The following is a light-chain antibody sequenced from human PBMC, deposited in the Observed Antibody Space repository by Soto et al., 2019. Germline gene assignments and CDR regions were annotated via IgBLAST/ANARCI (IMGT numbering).Light chain of an antibody. Sequence: QAVVTQPPSVSGAPGQRVTISCTGSSSNIGAGYDVHWYQQLPETAPKLLIYDNNNRPSGVPDRFSGSKSGTSASLAITGLQAEDEADYYCQSYDSSLSGSIVFGTGTKLTVL. CDR2: DNN. CDR1: SSNIGAGYD. J-gene: IGLJ1*01. V-gene: IGLV1-40*01. CDR3: QSYDSSLSGSIV.